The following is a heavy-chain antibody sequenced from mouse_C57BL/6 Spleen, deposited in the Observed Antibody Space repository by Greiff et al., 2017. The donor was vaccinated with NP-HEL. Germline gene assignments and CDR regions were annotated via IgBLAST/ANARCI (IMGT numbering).Heavy chain of an antibody. CDR3: ARWNDGNWYFDV. Sequence: VQLQESGPELVKPGASVKISCKASGYSFTSYYIHWVKQRPGQGLEWIGWIYPGSGNTKYNEKFTGKATLTADTSSSTAYMQLSSLTAEDSAVYYCARWNDGNWYFDVWGTGTTVTVSS. CDR1: GYSFTSYY. J-gene: IGHJ1*03. CDR2: IYPGSGNT. V-gene: IGHV1-66*01. D-gene: IGHD2-1*01.